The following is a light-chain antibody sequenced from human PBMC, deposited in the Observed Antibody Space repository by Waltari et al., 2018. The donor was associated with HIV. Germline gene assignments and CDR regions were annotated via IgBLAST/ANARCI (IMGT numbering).Light chain of an antibody. CDR3: QQSGSTPFT. CDR1: RHANIW. Sequence: DIQMTQSPSSVAASVGDTVTITWRASRHANIWLALLQPKPGKGPRLLIYGASTLKSGVPARFSGRRSGTDFTLTITSLQPEDCGTYYCQQSGSTPFTFGGGTKVEI. V-gene: IGKV1-12*01. J-gene: IGKJ4*01. CDR2: GAS.